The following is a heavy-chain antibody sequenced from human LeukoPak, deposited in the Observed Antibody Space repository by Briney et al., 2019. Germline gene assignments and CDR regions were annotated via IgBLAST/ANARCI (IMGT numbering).Heavy chain of an antibody. Sequence: GASVKVSCKASGYTFTSYGISWVRQAPGQGLEWMGWISAYNGNTNYAQKLQGRVTMTTDTSTSTAYMELRRLRSDDTAVYYCARASEVGATTSFDYWGQGTLVTVSS. J-gene: IGHJ4*02. CDR3: ARASEVGATTSFDY. CDR2: ISAYNGNT. D-gene: IGHD1-26*01. CDR1: GYTFTSYG. V-gene: IGHV1-18*01.